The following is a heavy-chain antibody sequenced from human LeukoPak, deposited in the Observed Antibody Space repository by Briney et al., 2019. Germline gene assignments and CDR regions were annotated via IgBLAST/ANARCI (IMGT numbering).Heavy chain of an antibody. J-gene: IGHJ4*02. D-gene: IGHD3-22*01. Sequence: PGGSLRLSCAASGFSFSTHWMHWVRQAPGKGLVCVAQINSDGSRTSYADSAKGRFTISRDNAKNTLYLEMISLRAEDTAVYYCGSLTVVARDHWGQGTLVTVSS. CDR1: GFSFSTHW. CDR3: GSLTVVARDH. V-gene: IGHV3-74*01. CDR2: INSDGSRT.